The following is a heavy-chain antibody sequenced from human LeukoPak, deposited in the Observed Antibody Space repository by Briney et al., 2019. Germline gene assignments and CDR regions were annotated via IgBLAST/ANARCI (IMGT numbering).Heavy chain of an antibody. D-gene: IGHD2-2*01. V-gene: IGHV4-39*07. CDR3: ARGYQLLLNWFDP. J-gene: IGHJ5*02. CDR1: GGSISSSSYY. Sequence: PSETLSLTCTVSGGSISSSSYYWGWIRQPPGKGLEWIGSIYYSGSTYYNPSLKSRVTISVDTSKNQFSLKLSSVTAADTAVYYCARGYQLLLNWFDPWGQGTLVTVSS. CDR2: IYYSGST.